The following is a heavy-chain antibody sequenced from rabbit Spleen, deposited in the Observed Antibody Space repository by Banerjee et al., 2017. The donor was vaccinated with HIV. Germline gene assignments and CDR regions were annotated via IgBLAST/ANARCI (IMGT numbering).Heavy chain of an antibody. J-gene: IGHJ4*01. D-gene: IGHD2-1*01. CDR2: IDPVFGST. Sequence: QEQLKESGGGLVQPGGSLKLSCKASGFGFSSYYMNWVRQAPGKGLEWIGYIDPVFGSTYYATWAKGRFTVSKTSSTTVTLQLNSLTAADTATYFCARGSATMTMVITGYYLSLWGPGTLVTVS. CDR1: GFGFSSYYM. V-gene: IGHV1S45*01. CDR3: ARGSATMTMVITGYYLSL.